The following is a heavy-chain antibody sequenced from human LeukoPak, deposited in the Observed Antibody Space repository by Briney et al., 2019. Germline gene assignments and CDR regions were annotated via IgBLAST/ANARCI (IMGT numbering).Heavy chain of an antibody. CDR3: ALGLERLSRAFDI. D-gene: IGHD3-3*01. Sequence: GGSLRLSCAASGFTFSSYAMHWVRQAPGKGLEYVSAISSNGGSTYYANSVKGRFTISRDNSKNTLYLQMGSLRAEDMAVYYCALGLERLSRAFDIWGQGTMVTVSS. CDR1: GFTFSSYA. CDR2: ISSNGGST. J-gene: IGHJ3*02. V-gene: IGHV3-64*01.